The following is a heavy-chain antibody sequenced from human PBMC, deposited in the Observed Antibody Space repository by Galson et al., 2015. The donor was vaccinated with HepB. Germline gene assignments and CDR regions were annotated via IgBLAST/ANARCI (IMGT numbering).Heavy chain of an antibody. D-gene: IGHD6-13*01. J-gene: IGHJ4*02. CDR2: IRSKADNYAT. V-gene: IGHV3-73*01. Sequence: GTVLSSCAASGFTLSGSAIHWVRQAPGKGPEWVGRIRSKADNYATGYVESLRGRFTISRDDSKNTAYLQMNSLKTEDTAVYYCTRLGDFSGYSSRWGQGTLVTVSS. CDR1: GFTLSGSA. CDR3: TRLGDFSGYSSR.